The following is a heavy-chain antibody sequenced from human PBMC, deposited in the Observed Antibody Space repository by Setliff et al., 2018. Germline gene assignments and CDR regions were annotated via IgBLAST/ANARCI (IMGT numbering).Heavy chain of an antibody. CDR1: GGSMTDFF. Sequence: PSETLSLTCSVAGGSMTDFFWYWFRRPPGKGLEWIGYIYTKGGTNYSPPLKSRVAMSLDTSKNTASLKLTSVTAGDTAAYFCAREDYDSSGYYMDYWGQGTLVTV. CDR2: IYTKGGT. V-gene: IGHV4-4*08. D-gene: IGHD3-22*01. J-gene: IGHJ4*02. CDR3: AREDYDSSGYYMDY.